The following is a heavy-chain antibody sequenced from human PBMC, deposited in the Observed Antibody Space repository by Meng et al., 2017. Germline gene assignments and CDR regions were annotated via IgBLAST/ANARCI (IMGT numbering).Heavy chain of an antibody. J-gene: IGHJ4*02. CDR1: GFTFSSYD. V-gene: IGHV3-13*03. Sequence: GESLKISCAACGFTFSSYDMHWVRQATGKGLEWVSAIGTAGDTYYPGSVKGQFTISRENAKNSLYLQMNSLRAGDTAVYYCARDPAYYYDSSGYNDYWGQGTLVTVSS. CDR3: ARDPAYYYDSSGYNDY. D-gene: IGHD3-22*01. CDR2: IGTAGDT.